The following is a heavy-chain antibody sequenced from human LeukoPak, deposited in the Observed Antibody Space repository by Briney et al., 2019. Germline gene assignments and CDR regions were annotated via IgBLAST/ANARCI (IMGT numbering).Heavy chain of an antibody. D-gene: IGHD6-13*01. J-gene: IGHJ4*02. Sequence: GSVKLSCNASGYSFTSYGITWVRQAPGQGLEWVGYIKASNGDTNDEENVQGRFTMTTDTSTNTVYMQVSSLRSDDTGVYYCARGQRAAAGDYWGQGTLVTVSS. CDR3: ARGQRAAAGDY. V-gene: IGHV1-18*01. CDR1: GYSFTSYG. CDR2: IKASNGDT.